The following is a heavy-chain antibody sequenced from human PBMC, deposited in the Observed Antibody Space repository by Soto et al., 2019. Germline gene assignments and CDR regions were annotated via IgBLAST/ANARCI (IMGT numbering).Heavy chain of an antibody. CDR3: ARDRGSYALDY. D-gene: IGHD1-26*01. CDR2: ISADNGNT. J-gene: IGHJ4*02. CDR1: GYTFTSSG. V-gene: IGHV1-18*01. Sequence: QVQLVQSGAAVKKQGASVTVSCKASGYTFTSSGISWVRQAPGQGLEWMGWISADNGNTNYEQKLQGRVTRTTDTSTSTAYMELRSLRSDDTAVDYCARDRGSYALDYWGQGTLVTVSS.